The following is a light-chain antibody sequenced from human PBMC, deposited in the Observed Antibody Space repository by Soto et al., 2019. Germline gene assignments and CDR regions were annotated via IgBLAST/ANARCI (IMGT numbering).Light chain of an antibody. CDR1: QDISNY. CDR2: DAS. J-gene: IGKJ2*03. V-gene: IGKV1-33*01. Sequence: DIQMTQSPSSLSASVGDRVTITCQASQDISNYLNWYQQKSGKPPKLLIYDASHLETGVPPRFSGAGSGTEFALTISSLQPEDVATYYCQQYNGYGRFGQGTKVERK. CDR3: QQYNGYGR.